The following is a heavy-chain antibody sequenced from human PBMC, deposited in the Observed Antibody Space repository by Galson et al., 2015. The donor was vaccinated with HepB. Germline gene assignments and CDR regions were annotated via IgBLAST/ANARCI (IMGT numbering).Heavy chain of an antibody. V-gene: IGHV4-59*01. CDR3: TRGISLRPSEY. Sequence: VSGAPINTFSWDWIRQPPGKGLAWIGYTHYGGVTNYSPSLKSRVTISVDTSKNQLSLKLISVTAADTAVYYCTRGISLRPSEYWGQGTLVTVSS. CDR2: THYGGVT. J-gene: IGHJ4*02. D-gene: IGHD3-10*01. CDR1: GAPINTFS.